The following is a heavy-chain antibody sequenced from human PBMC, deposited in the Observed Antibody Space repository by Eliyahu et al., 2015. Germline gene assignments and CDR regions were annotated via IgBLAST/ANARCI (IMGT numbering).Heavy chain of an antibody. CDR1: GGSISSSSHX. CDR3: ARRTHSVFDHSYDL. D-gene: IGHD5/OR15-5a*01. J-gene: IGHJ4*02. CDR2: ISYTGTT. Sequence: QLLIQESGPGLVKPSETLSLTCAXSGGSISSSSHXWGWIRQPPGKGLEWIGSISYTGTTYYNPSLKSRVTISVDTSKNQFSLRLKSVTAADTAFYYCARRTHSVFDHSYDLWGRGTLVTFSS. V-gene: IGHV4-39*01.